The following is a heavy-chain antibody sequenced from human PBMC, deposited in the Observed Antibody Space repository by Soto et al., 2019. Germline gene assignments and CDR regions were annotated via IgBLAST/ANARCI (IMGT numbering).Heavy chain of an antibody. J-gene: IGHJ6*02. V-gene: IGHV1-46*01. CDR2: INPSGGST. CDR1: GYTFTSYY. CDR3: ARDRKEQLVLYYYYGMDV. Sequence: QVQLVQSGAEVKKPGASVKVSCKASGYTFTSYYMHWVRQAPGQGLEWMGIINPSGGSTSYAQKFRGRVTMTRDTSTSTVCRELSGLRSEDTAVYYCARDRKEQLVLYYYYGMDVWGQGTTVTVSS. D-gene: IGHD6-6*01.